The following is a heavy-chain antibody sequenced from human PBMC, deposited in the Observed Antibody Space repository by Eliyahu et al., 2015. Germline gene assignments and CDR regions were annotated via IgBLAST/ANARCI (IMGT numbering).Heavy chain of an antibody. D-gene: IGHD6-13*01. J-gene: IGHJ4*02. CDR2: IWYDGSNK. CDR1: GFPFSSYG. CDR3: ARDSPGTTAAHFDY. Sequence: QVQLVXSGGGVVQPGXSLRLSCAASGFPFSSYGMHWVRQAPGKGLGWVAVIWYDGSNKYYADSVKGRFTISRDNSKNTLYLQMNSLRAEDTAVYYCARDSPGTTAAHFDYWGQGTLVTVSS. V-gene: IGHV3-33*01.